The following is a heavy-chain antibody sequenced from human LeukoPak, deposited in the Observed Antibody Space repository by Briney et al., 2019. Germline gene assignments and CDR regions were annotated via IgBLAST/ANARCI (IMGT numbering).Heavy chain of an antibody. V-gene: IGHV3-23*01. Sequence: GGSVRLSCAASGFTFSSYAMSWVRQAPGKGLEWVSAISGSGGSTYYADSVKGRFTISRDTSKNTLYLQKKSLRAEDKAVYYCSKQLHYDMLTGPSNWFDPWGEGTPVTVSS. CDR2: ISGSGGST. J-gene: IGHJ5*02. D-gene: IGHD3-9*01. CDR1: GFTFSSYA. CDR3: SKQLHYDMLTGPSNWFDP.